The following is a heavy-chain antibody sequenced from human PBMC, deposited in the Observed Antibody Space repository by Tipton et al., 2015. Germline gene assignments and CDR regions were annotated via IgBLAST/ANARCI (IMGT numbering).Heavy chain of an antibody. CDR2: IYHSGST. V-gene: IGHV4-38-2*01. CDR3: ARSRYTVTPDS. CDR1: GYSISSDYY. D-gene: IGHD4-17*01. J-gene: IGHJ4*02. Sequence: TLSLTCAVSGYSISSDYYWGWIRQPPGKGLEWIGNIYHSGSTYYNPSLKSRVTISVDTSKNQFSLTVTSVTAADTAVYYCARSRYTVTPDSWGQGTLVTVSS.